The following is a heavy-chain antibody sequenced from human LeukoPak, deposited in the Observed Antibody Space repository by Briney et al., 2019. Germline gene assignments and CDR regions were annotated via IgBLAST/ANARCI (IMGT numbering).Heavy chain of an antibody. Sequence: GGSLRLSCAAPGFTFDDYGMSWVRQAPGKGLEWVSGINWNGGSTGYADSVKGRFTISRDNAKNSLYLQMNSLRAEDTALYYCARGTGLTGTGGPYYYYMDVWGKGTTVTVSS. CDR3: ARGTGLTGTGGPYYYYMDV. CDR1: GFTFDDYG. CDR2: INWNGGST. J-gene: IGHJ6*03. V-gene: IGHV3-20*04. D-gene: IGHD1-14*01.